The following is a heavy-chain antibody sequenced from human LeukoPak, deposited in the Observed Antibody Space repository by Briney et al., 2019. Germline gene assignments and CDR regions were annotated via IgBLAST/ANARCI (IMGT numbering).Heavy chain of an antibody. V-gene: IGHV3-48*01. D-gene: IGHD3-22*01. J-gene: IGHJ4*02. CDR3: ARDGYDSSGYPETLRY. Sequence: GGSLRLSCAASGFTFSSYSMNWVRQAPGKGLEWVSYISSSSSSIYYADSVKGRFTISRDNAKNSLYLQMTSLRAEDTAVYYCARDGYDSSGYPETLRYWGQGTLVTVSS. CDR1: GFTFSSYS. CDR2: ISSSSSSI.